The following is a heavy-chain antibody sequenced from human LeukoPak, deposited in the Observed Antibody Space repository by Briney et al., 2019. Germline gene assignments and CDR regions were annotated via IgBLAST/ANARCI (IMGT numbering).Heavy chain of an antibody. D-gene: IGHD2/OR15-2a*01. J-gene: IGHJ4*02. V-gene: IGHV3-23*01. CDR3: AKDLFLSLGVPFDY. Sequence: PGGSLRLSCAASGFTSSSYAMSWVRQAPGKGLEWVSAISGSGGSTYYADSVKGRFTISRDNSKNTLYLQMNSLRAEDTAVYYCAKDLFLSLGVPFDYWGQGTLVTVSS. CDR2: ISGSGGST. CDR1: GFTSSSYA.